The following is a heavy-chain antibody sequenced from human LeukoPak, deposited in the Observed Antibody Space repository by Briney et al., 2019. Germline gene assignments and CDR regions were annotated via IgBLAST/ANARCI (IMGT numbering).Heavy chain of an antibody. J-gene: IGHJ4*02. CDR3: ARHKEVGDYYYFDY. V-gene: IGHV1-46*01. Sequence: ASVKVSCKASGYTFTSYYMHWVRQAPGQGLELMGIINPSGGSTSYTQKFQGRVTMTRDTSTTTVYMELSSLRSQDTAVYYCARHKEVGDYYYFDYWGQGTLVTVSS. D-gene: IGHD2/OR15-2a*01. CDR1: GYTFTSYY. CDR2: INPSGGST.